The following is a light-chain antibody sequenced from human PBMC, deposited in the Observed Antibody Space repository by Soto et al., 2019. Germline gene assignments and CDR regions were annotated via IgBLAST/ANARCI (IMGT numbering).Light chain of an antibody. V-gene: IGLV2-23*01. CDR2: EGT. J-gene: IGLJ1*01. CDR1: SSNVGTYNL. Sequence: QSALTQPASVSESPGQSITISCTGTSSNVGTYNLVSWYQQYPGKAPKLIIYEGTKRPSGVSNRFSGSNSGNTASLTISGVQAEDEADYYCCSYAGSSTSFGTGTKVTVL. CDR3: CSYAGSSTS.